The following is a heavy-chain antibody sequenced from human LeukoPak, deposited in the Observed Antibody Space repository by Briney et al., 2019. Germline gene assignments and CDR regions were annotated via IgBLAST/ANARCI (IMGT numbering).Heavy chain of an antibody. J-gene: IGHJ4*02. Sequence: SETLSLTCAVSGGSFSGYYWSWIRQPPGKGLEWIGEINHSGSSNYNPSLKSRVTLSVDTSKNQFSLRLSSVTAADTAVYYCARGQKYRSGYTVSELGSGYFDYWGQGTLVTVSS. CDR3: ARGQKYRSGYTVSELGSGYFDY. CDR1: GGSFSGYY. D-gene: IGHD5-18*01. V-gene: IGHV4-34*01. CDR2: INHSGSS.